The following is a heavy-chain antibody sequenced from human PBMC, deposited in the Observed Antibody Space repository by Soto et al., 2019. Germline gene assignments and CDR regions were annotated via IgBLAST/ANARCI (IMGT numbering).Heavy chain of an antibody. CDR3: AKTYGDYGYYYYYMDV. V-gene: IGHV1-69*02. D-gene: IGHD4-17*01. Sequence: QVQLVQSGAEVKKPGSSVKVSCKASGGTFSSYTISWVRQAPGQGLEWMGRIIPILGIANYAQKFQGRVTITADKSTSTAYMELSSLRSEDTAVYHCAKTYGDYGYYYYYMDVWGKGTTVTVSS. CDR2: IIPILGIA. J-gene: IGHJ6*03. CDR1: GGTFSSYT.